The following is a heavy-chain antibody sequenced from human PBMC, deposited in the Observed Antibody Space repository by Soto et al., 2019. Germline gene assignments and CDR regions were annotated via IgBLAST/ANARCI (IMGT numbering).Heavy chain of an antibody. CDR3: VKLGVRIATGGTDF. CDR2: ISDSRENT. D-gene: IGHD6-13*01. CDR1: GFTFSSYV. V-gene: IGHV3-23*01. J-gene: IGHJ4*02. Sequence: GGSLRLSCAASGFTFSSYVMYCVRQAPGKGVEWVSAISDSRENTYYADSVKGRFAISRDNSQNTLYLLMNSLRVDDSAVYYCVKLGVRIATGGTDFWGQGTLVTLSS.